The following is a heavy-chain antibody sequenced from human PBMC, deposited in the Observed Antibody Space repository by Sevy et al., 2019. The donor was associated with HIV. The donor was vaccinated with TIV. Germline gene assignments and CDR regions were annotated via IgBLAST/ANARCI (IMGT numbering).Heavy chain of an antibody. J-gene: IGHJ4*02. CDR2: IYYNGHI. Sequence: SETLSLTCTVSGGSITSHYWNWIRQPPGKGLEWIANIYYNGHINYNPSLKSRVTLSLDTSKNQFSLRLSSLTAADTAMYYCAGENAWGRGYSWGQGTLVTVSS. D-gene: IGHD1-26*01. CDR1: GGSITSHY. CDR3: AGENAWGRGYS. V-gene: IGHV4-59*08.